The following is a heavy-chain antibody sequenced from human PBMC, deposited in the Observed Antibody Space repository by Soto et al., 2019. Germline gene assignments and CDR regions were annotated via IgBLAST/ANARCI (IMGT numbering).Heavy chain of an antibody. CDR3: ARGPDYSNFGYFDY. CDR2: IWNAGNNK. D-gene: IGHD4-4*01. CDR1: GFTFSSHA. V-gene: IGHV3-33*01. J-gene: IGHJ4*02. Sequence: PGGSLRLSCAASGFTFSSHAMNWVRQAPGKGLEWVALIWNAGNNKYYTDAGSVKGRFTISRDNSRNTLYLEMNRVRADDTAVYYCARGPDYSNFGYFDYWGQGTLVTVSS.